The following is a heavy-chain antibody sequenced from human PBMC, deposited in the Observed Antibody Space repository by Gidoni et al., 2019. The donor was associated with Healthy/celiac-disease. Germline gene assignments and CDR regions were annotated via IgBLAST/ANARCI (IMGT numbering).Heavy chain of an antibody. V-gene: IGHV3-33*08. CDR1: GFTFSSYG. D-gene: IGHD6-6*01. CDR2: IWYDGSNK. CDR3: ARDPKYSSSSGLVDY. Sequence: QVQLVESGGGVVQPGRSLRLSCAASGFTFSSYGMHWVRQAPGKGLEWVAVIWYDGSNKYYADSVKGRFTISRDNSKNTLYLQMNSLRAEDTAVYYCARDPKYSSSSGLVDYWGQGTLVTVSS. J-gene: IGHJ4*02.